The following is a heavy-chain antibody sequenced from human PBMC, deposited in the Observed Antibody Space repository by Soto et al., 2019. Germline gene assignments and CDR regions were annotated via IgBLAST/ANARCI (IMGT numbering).Heavy chain of an antibody. D-gene: IGHD6-6*01. CDR1: GWSLISGYYF. Sequence: TPSPTFTVSGWSLISGYYFLSWIRQPPGKGLEWIGYIYHSGSTYYNPSLKSRVTISVDRSKNQFSLKLSSVTAADTAVYYCARASSSGVGFDYWGQGTLVTVSS. V-gene: IGHV4-30-2*01. CDR3: ARASSSGVGFDY. CDR2: IYHSGST. J-gene: IGHJ4*02.